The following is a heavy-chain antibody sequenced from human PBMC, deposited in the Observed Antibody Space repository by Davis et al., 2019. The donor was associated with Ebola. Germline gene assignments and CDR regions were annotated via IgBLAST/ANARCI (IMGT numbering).Heavy chain of an antibody. J-gene: IGHJ6*03. Sequence: ASVKVSCKASGYTFTSYGISWVRQAPGQGLEWMGWISAYNGNTNYAQKFQGRVTMTTDTSTSTAYMELRSLRSDDTAVYYCARDRHSSSFYYYYVDVWGKGTTVTVSS. D-gene: IGHD6-6*01. V-gene: IGHV1-18*01. CDR3: ARDRHSSSFYYYYVDV. CDR1: GYTFTSYG. CDR2: ISAYNGNT.